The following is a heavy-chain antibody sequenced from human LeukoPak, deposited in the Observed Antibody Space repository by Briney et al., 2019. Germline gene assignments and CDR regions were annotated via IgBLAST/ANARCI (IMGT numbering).Heavy chain of an antibody. J-gene: IGHJ4*02. CDR3: ARHAVYAGSGWAFDY. D-gene: IGHD6-19*01. V-gene: IGHV4-31*03. CDR1: GGSISSGGYY. CDR2: IYYSGST. Sequence: SETLSLTCTVSGGSISSGGYYWGWIRQHPGKGLEWIGYIYYSGSTYYNPSLKSRVTISVDTSKNQFSLKLSSVTAADTAVYYCARHAVYAGSGWAFDYWGQGTLVTVSS.